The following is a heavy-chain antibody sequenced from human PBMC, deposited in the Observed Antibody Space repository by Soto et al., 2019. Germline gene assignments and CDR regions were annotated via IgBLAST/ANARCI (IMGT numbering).Heavy chain of an antibody. Sequence: EVQLVDSGGGLVQPGGSLRLSCAASGFTVSSNYMSWVRQAPGKGLEWVAVIYSCGSTYYADPVKRRFTISRDNSKNTLYLQMITLRAEDTAVYYCAREVLGTRNHFDYSGQGTLVTVSS. CDR3: AREVLGTRNHFDY. CDR1: GFTVSSNY. CDR2: IYSCGST. V-gene: IGHV3-66*01. J-gene: IGHJ4*02. D-gene: IGHD3-3*02.